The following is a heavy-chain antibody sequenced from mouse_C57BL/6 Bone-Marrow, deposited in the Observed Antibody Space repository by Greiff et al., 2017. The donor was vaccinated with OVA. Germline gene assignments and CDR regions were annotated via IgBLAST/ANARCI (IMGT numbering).Heavy chain of an antibody. J-gene: IGHJ4*01. CDR1: GYTFTDYY. D-gene: IGHD1-1*01. Sequence: QVQLKQSGAELVRPGASVKLSCKASGYTFTDYYINWVKQRPGQGLEWIARIYPGSGNTYYNEKFKGKATLTAENSSSTAYMQLSSLTSEDSAVYFWARAEYYGSSYDAMDYWGQGTSVTVSS. V-gene: IGHV1-76*01. CDR3: ARAEYYGSSYDAMDY. CDR2: IYPGSGNT.